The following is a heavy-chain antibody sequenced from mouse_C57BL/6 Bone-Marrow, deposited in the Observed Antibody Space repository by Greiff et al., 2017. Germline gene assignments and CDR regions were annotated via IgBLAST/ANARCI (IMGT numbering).Heavy chain of an antibody. V-gene: IGHV1-64*01. CDR2: MHPNGGSP. Sequence: VQLQQPGAELVKPGASVKLSCKASGYTFTNYWMHWVKQRPGQGLEWIGMMHPNGGSPDYNEKFKSEATLSVDKSTRTAYMELSSLTSEDSAVYYCARSYDYDDYTFDYWGQGTSVTVSA. CDR1: GYTFTNYW. D-gene: IGHD2-4*01. J-gene: IGHJ4*01. CDR3: ARSYDYDDYTFDY.